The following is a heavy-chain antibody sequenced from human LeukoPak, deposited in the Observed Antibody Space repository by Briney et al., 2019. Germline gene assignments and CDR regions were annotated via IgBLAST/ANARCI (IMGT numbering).Heavy chain of an antibody. Sequence: PGGSLRLSCAGSGFTFSSYAMHWVRQAPGKGLEWVAVISYDGSNKYYADSVKGRFTISRDNSKNTLFLQLNSLRAEDTAIYYCAKNGDRGAYCSGGSCYPYYYYSMDVWGKGTMVTISS. J-gene: IGHJ6*03. CDR1: GFTFSSYA. D-gene: IGHD2-15*01. CDR3: AKNGDRGAYCSGGSCYPYYYYSMDV. V-gene: IGHV3-30*04. CDR2: ISYDGSNK.